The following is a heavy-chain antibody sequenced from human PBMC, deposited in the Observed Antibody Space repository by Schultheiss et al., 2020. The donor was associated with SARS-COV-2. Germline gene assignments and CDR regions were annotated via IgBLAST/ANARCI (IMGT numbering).Heavy chain of an antibody. Sequence: GESLKISCAASGFTFSSYAMHWVRQAPGKGLEWVAVISYDGSNKYYADSVKGRFTISRDNSKNTLYLQMNSLRAEDTAVYYCARDRGCYDIPGDGMDVWGQGTTVTVSS. V-gene: IGHV3-30-3*01. J-gene: IGHJ6*02. D-gene: IGHD3-9*01. CDR1: GFTFSSYA. CDR3: ARDRGCYDIPGDGMDV. CDR2: ISYDGSNK.